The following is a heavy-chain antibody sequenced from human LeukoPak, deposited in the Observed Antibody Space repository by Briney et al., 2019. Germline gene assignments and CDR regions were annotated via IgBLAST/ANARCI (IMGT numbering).Heavy chain of an antibody. J-gene: IGHJ4*02. D-gene: IGHD2-15*01. CDR3: ARGGSSGGSCYFSRYFAY. CDR2: IKHDGSEK. V-gene: IGHV3-7*01. Sequence: GGSLRLSCAASGFTLSSNWMTWVRQAPGKGLEWVASIKHDGSEKQYVDSVKGRVTVSRDNAKNSLFLQMNSLRAEDTAVYYCARGGSSGGSCYFSRYFAYWGQGTLVTVSS. CDR1: GFTLSSNW.